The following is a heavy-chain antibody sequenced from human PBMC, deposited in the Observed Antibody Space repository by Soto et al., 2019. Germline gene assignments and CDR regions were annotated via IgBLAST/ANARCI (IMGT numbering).Heavy chain of an antibody. V-gene: IGHV3-30*18. CDR2: ISHDGSNK. CDR3: AKDADFDTRNLHH. J-gene: IGHJ5*02. CDR1: GFPFSRYE. Sequence: ESVGGVVQPGRSRRLSCAASGFPFSRYEIHWVRQVPGRGLEWVALISHDGSNKYYVDSVKGRFIISRDNSKNTVYLQMNSLRTEDTALYYCAKDADFDTRNLHHWGQGTLVTVSS. D-gene: IGHD3-22*01.